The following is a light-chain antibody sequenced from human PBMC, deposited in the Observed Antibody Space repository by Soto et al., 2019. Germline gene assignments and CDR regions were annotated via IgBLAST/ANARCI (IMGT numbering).Light chain of an antibody. J-gene: IGKJ2*01. CDR3: QQYDTSPRT. CDR2: GAS. V-gene: IGKV3-20*01. CDR1: QSVRSNF. Sequence: EIVLTQSPGTLSLSPGERATLSCRASQSVRSNFLAWYQQKPGQAPRLLMYGASSRASGIPDRFSGSGSGTDFTLTINRLEPEDFAVYYCQQYDTSPRTFGQGTKLEIK.